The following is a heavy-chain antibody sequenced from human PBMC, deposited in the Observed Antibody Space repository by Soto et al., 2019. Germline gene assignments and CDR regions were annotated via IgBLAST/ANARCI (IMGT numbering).Heavy chain of an antibody. Sequence: QLQLQESGPGLVKPSETLSLTCSVSGGSISSRTFWWAWIRQPPGKGLEGFGDMYYSGSSYSSPSLKSRVTPSVDTSKNQLSLKLNSVTAADTAVYYCARHPRDDYNYGGSGIFDYWGQGTLVTVSS. CDR1: GGSISSRTFW. D-gene: IGHD4-4*01. CDR3: ARHPRDDYNYGGSGIFDY. J-gene: IGHJ4*02. CDR2: MYYSGSS. V-gene: IGHV4-39*01.